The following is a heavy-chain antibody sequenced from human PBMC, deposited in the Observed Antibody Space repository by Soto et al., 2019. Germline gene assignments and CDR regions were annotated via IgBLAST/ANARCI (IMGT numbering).Heavy chain of an antibody. CDR1: GVSFSDYS. Sequence: PGRSLRLSCVVSGVSFSDYSMNWVRQAPGKGLEWVSLITGNSEYKYYAGSVKGRFTVSRDNAKNSLYLQMNSLTVEDTAVYYCARSGELLQTFDSWGQGTLVTVSS. CDR2: ITGNSEYK. J-gene: IGHJ4*02. CDR3: ARSGELLQTFDS. V-gene: IGHV3-21*06. D-gene: IGHD1-26*01.